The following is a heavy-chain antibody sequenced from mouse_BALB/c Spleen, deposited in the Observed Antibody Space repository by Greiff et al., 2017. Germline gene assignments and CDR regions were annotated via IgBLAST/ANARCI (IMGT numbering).Heavy chain of an antibody. CDR3: AEGGLRRGGYYAMDY. CDR1: GDSITSGY. Sequence: EVHLVESGPSLVKPSQTLSLTCSVTGDSITSGYWNWIRKFPGNKLEYMGYISYSGSTYYNPSLKSRISITRDTSKNQYYLQLNSVTTEDTATYYCAEGGLRRGGYYAMDYWGQGTSVTVSS. J-gene: IGHJ4*01. D-gene: IGHD2-4*01. CDR2: ISYSGST. V-gene: IGHV3-8*02.